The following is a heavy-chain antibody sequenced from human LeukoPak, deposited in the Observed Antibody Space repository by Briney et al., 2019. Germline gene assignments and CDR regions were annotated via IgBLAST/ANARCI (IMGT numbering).Heavy chain of an antibody. CDR1: GGSISSYY. D-gene: IGHD6-13*01. V-gene: IGHV4-59*01. CDR2: IYYSGST. Sequence: SETLSLTCTVSGGSISSYYWSWVRQPPGKGLEWIGYIYYSGSTNYNPSLKSRVTISVDTSKNQFSLKLSSVTAADTAVYYCARGGHSSSWYGYYYMDVWGKGTTVTVSS. CDR3: ARGGHSSSWYGYYYMDV. J-gene: IGHJ6*03.